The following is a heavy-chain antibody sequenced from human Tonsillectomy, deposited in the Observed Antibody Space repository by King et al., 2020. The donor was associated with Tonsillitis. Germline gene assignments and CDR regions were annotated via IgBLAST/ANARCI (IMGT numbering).Heavy chain of an antibody. D-gene: IGHD2-15*01. V-gene: IGHV1-2*02. CDR3: VRGRKWYCSGGRCYRWGFDY. J-gene: IGHJ4*02. Sequence: QLVQSGPEVKKPGASVKVSCKASGYTFTDYYLHWVRQAPGQGLEWMGWINPKSGDAYYAQNFKGRVTMTRDTSISTAYLWLSRLRSDGTAVYYCVRGRKWYCSGGRCYRWGFDYWGQGTLVTVSS. CDR1: GYTFTDYY. CDR2: INPKSGDA.